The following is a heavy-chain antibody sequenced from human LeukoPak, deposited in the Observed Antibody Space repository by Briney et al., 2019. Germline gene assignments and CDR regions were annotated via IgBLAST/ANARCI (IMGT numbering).Heavy chain of an antibody. J-gene: IGHJ4*02. CDR2: IYYSGST. CDR3: ASSSTAMVTPFDY. D-gene: IGHD5-18*01. V-gene: IGHV4-39*01. Sequence: PSETLSLTCTVSGGSISSSSYYWGWIRQPPGKGLEWIGSIYYSGSTYYNPSLKSRVTTSVDTSKNLFSLKLSSVTAADTAVYYCASSSTAMVTPFDYWGQGTLVTVSS. CDR1: GGSISSSSYY.